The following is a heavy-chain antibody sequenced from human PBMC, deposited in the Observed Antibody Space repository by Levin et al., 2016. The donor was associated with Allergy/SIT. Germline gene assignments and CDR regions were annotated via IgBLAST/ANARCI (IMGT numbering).Heavy chain of an antibody. CDR2: INAVNGKT. D-gene: IGHD3-10*01. CDR1: GYSFNTYN. J-gene: IGHJ6*03. V-gene: IGHV1-3*01. CDR3: ARERGALNRGDVLHMDV. Sequence: ASVKVSCKASGYSFNTYNMHWVRQAPGQRFEWMGWINAVNGKTKFSQNFQGRVTLSRDTSASTAYMELSSLTSEDTAVYYCARERGALNRGDVLHMDVWGKGTTVTVSS.